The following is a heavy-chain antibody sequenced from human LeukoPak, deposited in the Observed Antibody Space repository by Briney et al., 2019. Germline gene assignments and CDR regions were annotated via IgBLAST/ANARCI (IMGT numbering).Heavy chain of an antibody. D-gene: IGHD3-10*01. CDR1: GFTFSNAW. CDR2: FSGSGGST. J-gene: IGHJ6*03. V-gene: IGHV3-23*01. Sequence: PGGSLRLSCAASGFTFSNAWMSWVRQAPGKGLEWVSGFSGSGGSTYYADSVKGRFTISRDNSKNTLYLQMNSLKGDDTAVYYCAKDSAFYYIDVWGKGTTVIISS. CDR3: AKDSAFYYIDV.